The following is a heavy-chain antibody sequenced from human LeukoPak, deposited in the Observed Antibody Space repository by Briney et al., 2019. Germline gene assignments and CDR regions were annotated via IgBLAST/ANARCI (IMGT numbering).Heavy chain of an antibody. CDR3: ARDFFGARDY. Sequence: PGGSLGLSCAASGFTVSSSYMSWVRQAPGKGLEWVSVIYSGGSTYYADSVKGRFTISRDNSKNTLYLQMNSLRAEDTAVYYCARDFFGARDYWGQGTLVTVSS. J-gene: IGHJ4*02. CDR2: IYSGGST. CDR1: GFTVSSSY. V-gene: IGHV3-53*01. D-gene: IGHD3-10*01.